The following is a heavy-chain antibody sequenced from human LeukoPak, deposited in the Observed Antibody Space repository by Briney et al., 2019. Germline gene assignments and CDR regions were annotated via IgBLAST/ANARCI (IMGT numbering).Heavy chain of an antibody. CDR2: ISSSSSTI. CDR1: GFTFSSYS. D-gene: IGHD6-19*01. V-gene: IGHV3-48*01. CDR3: ARDGGQWLVGVFDY. J-gene: IGHJ4*02. Sequence: GGSLRLSCAASGFTFSSYSMNWVRQAPGKGLEWVSYISSSSSTIYCADSVKGRFTISRDNAKNSLYLQMNSLRAEDTAVYYCARDGGQWLVGVFDYWGQGTLVTVSS.